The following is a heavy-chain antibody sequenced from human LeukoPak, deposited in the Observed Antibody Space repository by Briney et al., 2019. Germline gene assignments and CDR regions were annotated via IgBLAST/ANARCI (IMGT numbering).Heavy chain of an antibody. J-gene: IGHJ4*02. CDR2: ISGSGGST. CDR3: AKAHGGSYHSGID. CDR1: GFTFTSYA. D-gene: IGHD3-10*01. Sequence: GGSLRLSCAASGFTFTSYAMNWVRQAPGKGLEWVSGISGSGGSTYYADSVKGRFSISRDNSKNTLYLQLNSLRVEDTAEYYCAKAHGGSYHSGIDWGQGTLVIVST. V-gene: IGHV3-23*01.